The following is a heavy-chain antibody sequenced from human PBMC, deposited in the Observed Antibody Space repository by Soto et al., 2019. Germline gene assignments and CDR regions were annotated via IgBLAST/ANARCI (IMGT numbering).Heavy chain of an antibody. CDR3: ARDLVGGSGSYYHYYYGMDV. V-gene: IGHV4-31*03. CDR1: GGSISSGGYY. J-gene: IGHJ6*02. CDR2: IYYSGST. Sequence: SETLSLTCTVSGGSISSGGYYWSWIRQHPGKGLEWIGYIYYSGSTYYNPSLKSRVTISVDTSKNQFSLKLSSVTAADTAVYYCARDLVGGSGSYYHYYYGMDVWGQGTTVTVS. D-gene: IGHD3-10*01.